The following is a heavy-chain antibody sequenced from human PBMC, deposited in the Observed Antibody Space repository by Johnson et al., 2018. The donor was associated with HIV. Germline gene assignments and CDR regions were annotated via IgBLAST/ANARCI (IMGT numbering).Heavy chain of an antibody. V-gene: IGHV3-23*04. CDR1: GFTFSSYA. CDR2: ISGSGGST. J-gene: IGHJ3*02. CDR3: AKVSARRYCSSTSCSNAFDI. Sequence: VQLVESGGGLVQPGGSLRLSCAASGFTFSSYAMSWVRQAPGKGLEWVSAISGSGGSTYYADSVKGRFTISRGNSKNTLYLQMNSLRAEDTAVYYCAKVSARRYCSSTSCSNAFDIWGQGTMVTVSS. D-gene: IGHD2-2*01.